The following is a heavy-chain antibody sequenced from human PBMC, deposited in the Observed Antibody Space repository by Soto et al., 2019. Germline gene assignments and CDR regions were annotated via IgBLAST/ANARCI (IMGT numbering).Heavy chain of an antibody. CDR3: AREIGTTFPTGY. V-gene: IGHV1-46*03. CDR2: ITPSSGST. CDR1: GYTFTNYY. J-gene: IGHJ4*02. Sequence: QVQLVQSGAEVKKPGASVKVSCKTSGYTFTNYYMRWVRQAPGQGLEWMGIITPSSGSTTYAPKFQGRVTMTRDTSTSTAYMELSSLRSDDTAVYYCAREIGTTFPTGYWGQGTLVTVSS. D-gene: IGHD1-1*01.